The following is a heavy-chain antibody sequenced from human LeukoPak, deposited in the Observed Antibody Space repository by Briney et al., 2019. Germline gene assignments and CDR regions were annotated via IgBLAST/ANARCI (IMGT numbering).Heavy chain of an antibody. V-gene: IGHV4-59*08. J-gene: IGHJ4*02. D-gene: IGHD2-2*01. CDR1: GGSISSYY. CDR3: AKGYCRGNSCYDDRGAFDY. CDR2: IYYSGST. Sequence: SETLSLTCTVSGGSISSYYWSWIRQPPGKGLEWIGYIYYSGSTNYNPSLKSRVTISVDTSENQFSLKLSSVTAADTAVYYCAKGYCRGNSCYDDRGAFDYWGQGTLVTVSS.